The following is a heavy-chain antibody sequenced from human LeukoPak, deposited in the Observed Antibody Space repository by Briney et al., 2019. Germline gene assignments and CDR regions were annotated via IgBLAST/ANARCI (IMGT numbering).Heavy chain of an antibody. D-gene: IGHD2-2*01. CDR1: GYTFTSYG. V-gene: IGHV1-18*01. CDR2: ISAYNGNT. Sequence: ASVKVSCKASGYTFTSYGISWVRQAPGQGLEWMGWISAYNGNTNYAQKLQGRVTMTTDTSTSTAYMELRSLRSDDTAVYYCARVRPAAMVGWYYYYGMDVWGQGTTVTVSS. J-gene: IGHJ6*02. CDR3: ARVRPAAMVGWYYYYGMDV.